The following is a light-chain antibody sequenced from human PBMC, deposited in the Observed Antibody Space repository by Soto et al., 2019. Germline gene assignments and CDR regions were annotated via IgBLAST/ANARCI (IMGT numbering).Light chain of an antibody. CDR2: GNS. V-gene: IGLV1-40*01. Sequence: QSVLTQPPSVSGAPGQRVTISCTGSSSNIGAGFDVHWYQQLPGTAPKLLMYGNSNRPSGVPDRFSGSKSGTSASLAITGLQAEDEADYYCQSYDSTLSGYVFGSGTKLTVL. J-gene: IGLJ1*01. CDR3: QSYDSTLSGYV. CDR1: SSNIGAGFD.